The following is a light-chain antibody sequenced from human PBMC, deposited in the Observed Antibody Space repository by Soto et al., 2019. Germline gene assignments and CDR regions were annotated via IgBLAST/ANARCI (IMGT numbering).Light chain of an antibody. CDR2: KAS. Sequence: DIQMTQSPSTLSASVGDIITISCRASQNVNNWLAWYQQKPGKAPKLLIRKASNLESGVPSRFSGSGSATEFTLTISSLQPDDFATYYCQQYNTYSWTFGQGTKVEIK. CDR3: QQYNTYSWT. V-gene: IGKV1-5*03. CDR1: QNVNNW. J-gene: IGKJ1*01.